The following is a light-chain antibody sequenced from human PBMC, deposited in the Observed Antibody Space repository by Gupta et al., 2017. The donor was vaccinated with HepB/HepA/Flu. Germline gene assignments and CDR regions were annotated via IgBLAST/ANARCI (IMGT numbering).Light chain of an antibody. CDR3: QHYISYPIT. Sequence: DIQMTQSPSSLSASVGDRVTITCRASQDIRNYLTWFQQKRGKAPKSLIYGASNLQSGVPSRFSGSGSGTDFTLTISSLQPEDFATYYCQHYISYPITFGQGTRLDIK. CDR2: GAS. J-gene: IGKJ5*01. V-gene: IGKV1-16*01. CDR1: QDIRNY.